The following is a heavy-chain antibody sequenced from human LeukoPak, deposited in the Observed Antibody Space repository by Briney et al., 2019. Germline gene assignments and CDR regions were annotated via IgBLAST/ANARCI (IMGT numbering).Heavy chain of an antibody. CDR2: ISSSSSYT. J-gene: IGHJ4*02. CDR3: AAITMVRGVEFDY. V-gene: IGHV3-11*03. Sequence: RGSLRLSCAASVYTFSDYYMSSMPHAPEEGGEWVSYISSSSSYTNNADSVKGRFTISRDNAKNTLYLQMNSLRAEDTAVYYCAAITMVRGVEFDYWGQGTLVTVSS. CDR1: VYTFSDYY. D-gene: IGHD3-10*01.